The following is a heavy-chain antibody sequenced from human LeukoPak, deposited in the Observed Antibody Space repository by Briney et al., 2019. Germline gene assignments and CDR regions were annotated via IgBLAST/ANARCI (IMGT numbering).Heavy chain of an antibody. CDR1: GFTFTNAC. CDR2: IKSQTDGGTT. J-gene: IGHJ4*02. V-gene: IGHV3-15*01. Sequence: PGGSLRLSCKGSGFTFTNACMSWVRLAPGKGLEWVGHIKSQTDGGTTDYAAPVKGRFTISRDDSKNTLYLQLNNLKTEDTAVYYCTTGTWIQLWLADYWGQGTLVTVSS. CDR3: TTGTWIQLWLADY. D-gene: IGHD5-18*01.